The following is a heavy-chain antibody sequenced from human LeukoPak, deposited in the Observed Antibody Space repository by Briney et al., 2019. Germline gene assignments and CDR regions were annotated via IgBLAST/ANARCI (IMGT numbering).Heavy chain of an antibody. CDR3: ARLRLRYSAGAHPFDY. V-gene: IGHV4-34*01. D-gene: IGHD3-9*01. CDR2: INHSGSN. CDR1: GGSLSGYY. Sequence: SETLSLTCHVYGGSLSGYYWSWIRQPPGKGRGWIGEINHSGSNNNNPSLKSRVTISVDTYKNQFSLKLGSVTAADAAVYYCARLRLRYSAGAHPFDYWGQGTLVTVSS. J-gene: IGHJ4*02.